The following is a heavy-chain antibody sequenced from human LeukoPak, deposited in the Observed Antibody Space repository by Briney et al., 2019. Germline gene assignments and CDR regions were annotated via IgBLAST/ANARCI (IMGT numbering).Heavy chain of an antibody. V-gene: IGHV2-70*11. Sequence: TLSLTCTVSGGSISSYYWSWIRQPPGKALEWLARIDWDDDKYYSTSLKTRLTISMDTSKNQVVLTMTNMDPVDTATYYCARTPPVAAAGSFDYWGQGTLVTVSS. CDR3: ARTPPVAAAGSFDY. CDR2: IDWDDDK. J-gene: IGHJ4*02. CDR1: GGSISSYY. D-gene: IGHD6-13*01.